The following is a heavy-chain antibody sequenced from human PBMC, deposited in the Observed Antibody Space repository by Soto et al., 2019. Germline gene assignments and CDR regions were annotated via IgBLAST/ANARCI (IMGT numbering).Heavy chain of an antibody. D-gene: IGHD3-22*01. CDR1: GGSINNNDYY. CDR2: VYYSGSS. Sequence: QLQESGPGLVKPSQTLSLTCSVSGGSINNNDYYWSWIRQTPGKGLEWIGYVYYSGSSDYIPSLKSRLSMAIDKSKNQFHLKMNSVTAADTATYFCARMSYFYDKWYFDIWSRGTLVTVSS. V-gene: IGHV4-30-4*01. J-gene: IGHJ2*01. CDR3: ARMSYFYDKWYFDI.